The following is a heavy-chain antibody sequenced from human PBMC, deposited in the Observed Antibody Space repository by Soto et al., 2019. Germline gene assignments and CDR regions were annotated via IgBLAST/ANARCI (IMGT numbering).Heavy chain of an antibody. CDR1: GFTFSRHA. Sequence: EVPLLESGGGLVQPGGSLRLSCTASGFTFSRHAMTWVRQTPGKGLEWVSGLSDSGGSIYYADSVKGRFTISRDNSXNTLYLQMSTLRADDTAVYYCAKVSSSWYAGFFDLWGQGTLVTVSS. CDR2: LSDSGGSI. V-gene: IGHV3-23*01. CDR3: AKVSSSWYAGFFDL. J-gene: IGHJ4*02. D-gene: IGHD6-13*01.